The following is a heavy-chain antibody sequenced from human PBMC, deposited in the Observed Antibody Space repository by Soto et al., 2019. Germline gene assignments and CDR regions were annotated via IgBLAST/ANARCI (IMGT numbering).Heavy chain of an antibody. V-gene: IGHV5-10-1*01. J-gene: IGHJ6*02. Sequence: GESLKISCKGSGYSFTSYWISWVRQMPGKGLEWMGRIDPIDSYTNYSPSFQGHVTISADKSISTAYLQWSSLKASDTAMYYCGRRPQMRRCDSFFYYYYGMDFWGQGTTVTVSS. CDR2: IDPIDSYT. D-gene: IGHD3-16*02. CDR1: GYSFTSYW. CDR3: GRRPQMRRCDSFFYYYYGMDF.